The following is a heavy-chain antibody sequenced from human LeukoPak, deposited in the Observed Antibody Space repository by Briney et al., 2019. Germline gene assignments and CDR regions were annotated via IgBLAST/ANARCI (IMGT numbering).Heavy chain of an antibody. CDR3: ARAPSEIGGYYPEYFRH. Sequence: GGSLRLSCAASGFTFSTYWMHWVRQAPGKALVWLSRIKSDGSTNYAGSVKGRFTISRDNAKTTLSLQMNSLRPEDTGVYYCARAPSEIGGYYPEYFRHWGQGTLVTVSS. D-gene: IGHD3-3*01. CDR2: IKSDGST. CDR1: GFTFSTYW. V-gene: IGHV3-74*01. J-gene: IGHJ1*01.